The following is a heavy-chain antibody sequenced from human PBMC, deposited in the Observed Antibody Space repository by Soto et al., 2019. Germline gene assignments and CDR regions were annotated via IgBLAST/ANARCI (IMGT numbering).Heavy chain of an antibody. CDR2: IIPTFGTA. Sequence: SVKVSCKAAVGTFRSYAISWVRQAPGKGLEWLGGIIPTFGTANYAQKFQGRVTITADESTSTAYMELSSLRSYDTAVYYCARCVIVGAHEDWGQGTLVTVSS. CDR3: ARCVIVGAHED. J-gene: IGHJ4*02. D-gene: IGHD1-26*01. CDR1: VGTFRSYA. V-gene: IGHV1-69*13.